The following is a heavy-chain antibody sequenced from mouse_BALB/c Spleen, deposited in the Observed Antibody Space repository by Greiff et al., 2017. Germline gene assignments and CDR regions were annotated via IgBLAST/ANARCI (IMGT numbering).Heavy chain of an antibody. D-gene: IGHD2-10*02. Sequence: EVKLVESGGGLVKPGGSLKLSCAASGFAFSSYDMSWVRQTPEKRLEWVAYISSGGGSTYYPDTVKGRFTISRDNAKNTLYLQMSSLRSEDTAMYYCARWYGGYAMDYWGQGTSVTVSS. V-gene: IGHV5-12-1*01. CDR2: ISSGGGST. J-gene: IGHJ4*01. CDR3: ARWYGGYAMDY. CDR1: GFAFSSYD.